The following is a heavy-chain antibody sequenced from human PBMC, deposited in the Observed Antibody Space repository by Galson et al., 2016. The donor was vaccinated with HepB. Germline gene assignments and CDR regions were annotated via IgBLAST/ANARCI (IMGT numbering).Heavy chain of an antibody. V-gene: IGHV3-23*01. D-gene: IGHD1-1*01. CDR2: ISGSGGST. CDR1: GFIFRSYA. Sequence: SLRLSCAASGFIFRSYAISWVRQAPGKGLDWVSAISGSGGSTYYVDSVKGRFTISRDNYKNTLYPQMNSLRAEDTAVYYCAKLSGYWNDDAFDIWGQGTMVTVSS. J-gene: IGHJ3*02. CDR3: AKLSGYWNDDAFDI.